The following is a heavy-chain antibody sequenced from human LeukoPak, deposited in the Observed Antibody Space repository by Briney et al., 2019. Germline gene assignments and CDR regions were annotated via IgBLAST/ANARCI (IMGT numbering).Heavy chain of an antibody. CDR3: ARGGPKIAARPSDWFDP. CDR1: GDTLTELS. CDR2: FDTEHGEM. V-gene: IGHV1-24*01. J-gene: IGHJ5*02. Sequence: ASVKVTCKVSGDTLTELSTHWVRQAPGKGLEWMGGFDTEHGEMIYAQKLQGRVTMTEDRSTDTAYMELSSLRTEDTAVYYCARGGPKIAARPSDWFDPWGQGTLVTVSS. D-gene: IGHD6-6*01.